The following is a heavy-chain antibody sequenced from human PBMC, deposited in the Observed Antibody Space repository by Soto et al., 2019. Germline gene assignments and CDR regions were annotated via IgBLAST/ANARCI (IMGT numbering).Heavy chain of an antibody. CDR1: GFTFSTYA. CDR3: AKDRYGDYGGIDY. CDR2: ITGSGGST. J-gene: IGHJ4*02. D-gene: IGHD4-17*01. V-gene: IGHV3-23*01. Sequence: EVQLLESGGGLAQPGGSLRLSCAASGFTFSTYAMIWVRQAPGKGLEWVSVITGSGGSTYYADSVKGRFTISRDTSKNTLCLQMNSLRAEDTAVYYCAKDRYGDYGGIDYWGQGTMVTVSS.